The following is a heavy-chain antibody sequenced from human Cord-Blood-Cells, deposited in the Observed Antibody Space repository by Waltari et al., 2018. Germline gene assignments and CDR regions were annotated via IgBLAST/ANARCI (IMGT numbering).Heavy chain of an antibody. V-gene: IGHV1-2*02. Sequence: QVQLVQSGAEVKKPGASVKVSCKASGYTFTGYYMHWVRQAPGQGLEWMGWINPNSGGTNYAQKFQGRVTMTRDTSISTAYMELSRLRSDDTAVYYCASPAGYSSSWYGYFQHWGQGTLVTVSS. J-gene: IGHJ1*01. CDR2: INPNSGGT. CDR3: ASPAGYSSSWYGYFQH. CDR1: GYTFTGYY. D-gene: IGHD6-13*01.